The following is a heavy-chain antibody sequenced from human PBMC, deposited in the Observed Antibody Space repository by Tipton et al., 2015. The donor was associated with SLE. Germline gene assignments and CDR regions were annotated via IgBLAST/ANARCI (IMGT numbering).Heavy chain of an antibody. CDR3: ARNKYSSDPWYFDL. D-gene: IGHD6-19*01. CDR2: VNYGGDT. Sequence: TLSLTCAVYGGSFSGYYWSWIRQPPGKGLEWIGTVNYGGDTYYNPSLKSRVTISVDTSKNQFSLKLSSVTAADTAVYYCARNKYSSDPWYFDLWGRGTLVTVSS. CDR1: GGSFSGYY. V-gene: IGHV4-34*01. J-gene: IGHJ2*01.